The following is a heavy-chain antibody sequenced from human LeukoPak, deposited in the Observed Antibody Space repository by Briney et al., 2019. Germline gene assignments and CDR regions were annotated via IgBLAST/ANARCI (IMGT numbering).Heavy chain of an antibody. J-gene: IGHJ4*02. CDR3: ARDGGGGDYGDYHPIRFDY. Sequence: PSETLSLTCTVSGGSISSYYWSWIRQPPGKGLEWIGYIYYSGSTNYNPSLKSRVTISVDTSKNQFSLRLSSVTAADTAVYYCARDGGGGDYGDYHPIRFDYWGQGTLVTVSS. CDR1: GGSISSYY. CDR2: IYYSGST. V-gene: IGHV4-59*12. D-gene: IGHD4-17*01.